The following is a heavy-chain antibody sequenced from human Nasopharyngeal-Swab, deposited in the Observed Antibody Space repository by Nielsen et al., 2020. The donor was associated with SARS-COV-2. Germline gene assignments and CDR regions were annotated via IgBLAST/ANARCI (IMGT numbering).Heavy chain of an antibody. J-gene: IGHJ4*02. D-gene: IGHD3-22*01. CDR2: ISSSSSYI. CDR3: ARDLDGPYYYDSSGFPDY. CDR1: GFTFSSYS. V-gene: IGHV3-21*01. Sequence: GESLKISCAASGFTFSSYSMNWVRQAPGKGLEWVSSISSSSSYIYYADSVKGRFTISRDNAKNSLYLQMNSLRAEDTAVYYCARDLDGPYYYDSSGFPDYWGQGTLVTISS.